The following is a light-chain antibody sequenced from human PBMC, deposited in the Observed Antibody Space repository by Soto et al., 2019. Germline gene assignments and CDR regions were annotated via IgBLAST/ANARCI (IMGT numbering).Light chain of an antibody. CDR2: LAS. CDR3: MQALQTPLT. V-gene: IGKV2-28*01. CDR1: QSLLHSNGYNC. Sequence: DIVMTQSPLSLPVTPGEPASISCRSSQSLLHSNGYNCLDWYLQKPGQSPQLLIHLASNRASGVPDRFSGSGSGTDFTLKISRVEAEDVGVYYCMQALQTPLTFGGGTKVESK. J-gene: IGKJ4*01.